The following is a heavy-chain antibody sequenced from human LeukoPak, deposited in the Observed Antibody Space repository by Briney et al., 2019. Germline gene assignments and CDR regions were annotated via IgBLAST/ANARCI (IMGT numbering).Heavy chain of an antibody. J-gene: IGHJ3*02. D-gene: IGHD2-15*01. CDR1: GFTFSSYV. CDR3: ARPVVAATTPDTFDI. Sequence: GGSLRLSCAASGFTFSSYVMHWVRQAPGKGLEWVAFIRYDGSNKYYADSVKGRFTISRDNSKNTLYLQMNSLRAEDTAVYYCARPVVAATTPDTFDIWGQGTMVTVSS. V-gene: IGHV3-30*02. CDR2: IRYDGSNK.